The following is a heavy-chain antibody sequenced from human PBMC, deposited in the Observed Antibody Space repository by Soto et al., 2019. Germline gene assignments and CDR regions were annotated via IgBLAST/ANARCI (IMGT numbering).Heavy chain of an antibody. D-gene: IGHD3-22*01. CDR1: GFPFSNAW. CDR2: IKSRSDGEAI. Sequence: GGSLRLSCAASGFPFSNAWMFWVRQVPGKGLEWVGRIKSRSDGEAIDYAAPVKGRFTISRDDSKKVLYLQMSSLKTEDTGVYYCTTDVFSYYDSSGYSDYWGQGTLVTVSS. CDR3: TTDVFSYYDSSGYSDY. V-gene: IGHV3-15*01. J-gene: IGHJ4*02.